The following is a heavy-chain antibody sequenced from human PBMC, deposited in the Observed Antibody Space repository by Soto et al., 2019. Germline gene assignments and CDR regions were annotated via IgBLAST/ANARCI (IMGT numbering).Heavy chain of an antibody. CDR3: ATHIVVVPAAMRGRVYWYFDL. V-gene: IGHV4-39*01. D-gene: IGHD2-2*01. Sequence: QLQLQESGPGLVKPSETLSLTCTVSGGSISSSSYYWGWIRQPPGKGLEWIGSIYYSGSTYYNPSRKSRVTISVDTSKNQFSLKLSSVTAADTAVYYCATHIVVVPAAMRGRVYWYFDLWGRGTLVTVSS. CDR2: IYYSGST. CDR1: GGSISSSSYY. J-gene: IGHJ2*01.